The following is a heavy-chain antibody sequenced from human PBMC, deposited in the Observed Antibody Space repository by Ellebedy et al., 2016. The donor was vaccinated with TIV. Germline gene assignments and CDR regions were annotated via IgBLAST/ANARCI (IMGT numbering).Heavy chain of an antibody. Sequence: PGGSLRLSCAASGFIFSNYVMAWVRQVPGKGLEWVSAMADYDGRTFYADSVRGRFTISRDNSGNTLFLHMKSLRAEDTAIYYCTKRAENWGFFDYWGQGARVTVSS. CDR1: GFIFSNYV. CDR3: TKRAENWGFFDY. D-gene: IGHD7-27*01. J-gene: IGHJ4*02. CDR2: MADYDGRT. V-gene: IGHV3-23*01.